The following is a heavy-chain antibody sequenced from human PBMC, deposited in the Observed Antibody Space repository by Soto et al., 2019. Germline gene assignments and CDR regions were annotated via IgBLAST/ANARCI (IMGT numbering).Heavy chain of an antibody. CDR2: IWNDGTSR. J-gene: IGHJ4*02. CDR3: ARPDIVAAIGGALDC. V-gene: IGHV3-33*01. CDR1: GFTFSNYG. Sequence: QVQLVESGGGVVQPGRSLRLSCEASGFTFSNYGMRWVRQAPGKGLEWVAVIWNDGTSRYYADSVKGRFTISRDNSKNTLFLQMNNLGAEDTAVYYCARPDIVAAIGGALDCWGQGTLVTVSS. D-gene: IGHD5-12*01.